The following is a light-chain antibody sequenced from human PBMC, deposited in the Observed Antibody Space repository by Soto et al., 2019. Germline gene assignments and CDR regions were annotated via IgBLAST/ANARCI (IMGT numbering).Light chain of an antibody. Sequence: QSVLTQPASVSGSPGQAITISCTGSSRDGGAYNYVSWDQQHHPGAAPNLFIYDVSHRPAGASNRFSGSKSGNTASLTISGLQTEDEADYFCCSYTSATTYVFGTGTKVTVL. CDR2: DVS. CDR1: SRDGGAYNY. J-gene: IGLJ1*01. CDR3: CSYTSATTYV. V-gene: IGLV2-14*03.